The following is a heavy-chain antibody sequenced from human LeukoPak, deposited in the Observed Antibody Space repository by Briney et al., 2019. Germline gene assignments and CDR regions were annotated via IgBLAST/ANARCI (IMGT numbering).Heavy chain of an antibody. CDR2: ISSSSSYI. D-gene: IGHD3-10*01. CDR1: GFTFSSYS. Sequence: GGSLRLSCAASGFTFSSYSMNWVRQAPGKGLEWVSSISSSSSYIYYADSVKGRFTISRDNAKNSLYLQMNSLRAEDTAVYYCARNPIWFGELLPFDYRGQGTLVTVSS. J-gene: IGHJ4*02. V-gene: IGHV3-21*01. CDR3: ARNPIWFGELLPFDY.